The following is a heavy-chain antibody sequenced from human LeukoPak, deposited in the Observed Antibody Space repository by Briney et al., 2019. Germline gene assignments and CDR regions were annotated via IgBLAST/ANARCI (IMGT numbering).Heavy chain of an antibody. D-gene: IGHD6-13*01. J-gene: IGHJ4*02. CDR3: ARAGYSSSWSFDY. V-gene: IGHV3-7*04. CDR1: GLTLSNYW. CDR2: IKQDGSEK. Sequence: GGSLRLSCTASGLTLSNYWMIWVRQAPGKGLQWVAKIKQDGSEKYYVDSVKGRFTISRDNAENSLYLQMNSLRAEDTAVYYCARAGYSSSWSFDYWGQGTLVTVSS.